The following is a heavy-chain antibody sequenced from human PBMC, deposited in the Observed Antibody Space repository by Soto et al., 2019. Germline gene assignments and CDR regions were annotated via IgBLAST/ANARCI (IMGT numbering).Heavy chain of an antibody. V-gene: IGHV3-48*03. Sequence: EVQLVESGGGLVQPGGSLRLSCAASGFTFSNYEMNWVRHAPGKGLEWISYIDRSGTTIHYADSVKGRFTISRDNAKNSMYLQMNSLRVDDTAVYYCVGDGDGGCCSSWFVPWGQGTLVTVSS. CDR2: IDRSGTTI. CDR3: VGDGDGGCCSSWFVP. D-gene: IGHD2-15*01. J-gene: IGHJ5*02. CDR1: GFTFSNYE.